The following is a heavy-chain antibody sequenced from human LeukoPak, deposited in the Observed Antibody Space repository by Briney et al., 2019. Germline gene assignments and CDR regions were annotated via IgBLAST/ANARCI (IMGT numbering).Heavy chain of an antibody. J-gene: IGHJ4*02. CDR2: TKPDGTAE. CDR1: GFTFRNYW. V-gene: IGHV3-7*01. CDR3: ARDGGLHTNFDY. D-gene: IGHD2-15*01. Sequence: PGGSLRLSCAASGFTFRNYWMGWVRQAPGKGLEWVANTKPDGTAEYYADSVRGRFTTSRDNANNFLYLQMNSLRGEDTAVYYCARDGGLHTNFDYWGRGALVTVSS.